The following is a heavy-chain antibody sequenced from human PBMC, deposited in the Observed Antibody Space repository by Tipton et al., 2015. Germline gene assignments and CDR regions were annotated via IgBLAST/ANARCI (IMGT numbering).Heavy chain of an antibody. CDR3: ARDFSLGYFDL. CDR1: GGSISHYY. J-gene: IGHJ2*01. V-gene: IGHV4-59*01. D-gene: IGHD3-3*01. Sequence: LRLSCTVSGGSISHYYWSWIRQPPGKGLEWLGHIYYSGNTNYNPSLKSRVTMSVDTSKNQFSLKLTSVNAADTAVYYCARDFSLGYFDLWGRGTLVTVSS. CDR2: IYYSGNT.